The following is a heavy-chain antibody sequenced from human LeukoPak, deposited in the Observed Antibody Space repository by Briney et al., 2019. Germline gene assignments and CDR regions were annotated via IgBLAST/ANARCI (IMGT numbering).Heavy chain of an antibody. D-gene: IGHD1-26*01. J-gene: IGHJ5*02. V-gene: IGHV5-51*01. CDR3: ARHGTHSGCYLTMSDP. CDR1: GYSFTSYW. CDR2: IYPGDSDT. Sequence: GESLKISCKGSGYSFTSYWIGWVRQMPGKGLEWMGIIYPGDSDTRYSPSFQGQVTISADKSISTAYLQWSSLKASDTAIYYCARHGTHSGCYLTMSDPWGQGTLVTVSS.